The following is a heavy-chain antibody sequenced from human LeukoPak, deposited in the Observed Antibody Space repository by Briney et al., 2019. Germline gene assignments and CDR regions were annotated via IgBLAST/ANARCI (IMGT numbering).Heavy chain of an antibody. V-gene: IGHV4-39*07. J-gene: IGHJ3*02. CDR2: IYYSGSI. CDR1: GGSISSSSYY. CDR3: ARETTVTTHAFDI. D-gene: IGHD4-17*01. Sequence: PSETLSLTCIGSGGSISSSSYYCGWVRQPPGKGLEWIGSIYYSGSIYYNPSLKSRVTISVDTSKNQFSLILSSVTAADTAVYYCARETTVTTHAFDIWGQGTMVTVSS.